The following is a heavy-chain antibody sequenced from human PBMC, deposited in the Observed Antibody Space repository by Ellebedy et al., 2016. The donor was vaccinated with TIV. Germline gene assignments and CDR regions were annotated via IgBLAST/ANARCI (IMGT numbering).Heavy chain of an antibody. J-gene: IGHJ6*02. CDR3: AKESSTSGMDV. CDR2: ISYDGSNK. V-gene: IGHV3-30*18. D-gene: IGHD5/OR15-5a*01. Sequence: GGSLRLXCAASGFTFSSYGMHWVRQAPGKGLEWVAVISYDGSNKYYADSVKGRFTISRDNFKNTLYLQMNSLRAEDTAVYYCAKESSTSGMDVWGQGTTVTVSS. CDR1: GFTFSSYG.